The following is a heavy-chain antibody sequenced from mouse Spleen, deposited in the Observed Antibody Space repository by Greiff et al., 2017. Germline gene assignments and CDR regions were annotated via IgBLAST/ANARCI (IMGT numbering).Heavy chain of an antibody. Sequence: EVKLVESGGGLVKPGGSLKLSCAASGFTFSDYGMHWVRQAPEKGLEWVAYISSGSSTIYYADTVKGRFTISRDNAKNTLFLQMTSLRSEDTAMYYCARPHGSSYVRYFDVWGTGTTVTVSS. J-gene: IGHJ1*03. V-gene: IGHV5-17*01. CDR1: GFTFSDYG. CDR3: ARPHGSSYVRYFDV. CDR2: ISSGSSTI. D-gene: IGHD1-1*01.